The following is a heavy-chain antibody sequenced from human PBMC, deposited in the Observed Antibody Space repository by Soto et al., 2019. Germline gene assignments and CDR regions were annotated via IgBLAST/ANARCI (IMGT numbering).Heavy chain of an antibody. CDR1: GFTFSGYW. J-gene: IGHJ4*02. V-gene: IGHV3-74*01. Sequence: EVQVVESGGALVQPGGSLRLSCAASGFTFSGYWMHWVRQAPGKGLVWVSRINGGGSYTNYADSVEGRFTISRENAKNTLLLQLNSLRDEDPAVYYCRRAGTGRDAVGYWGKGTMVTVSS. CDR3: RRAGTGRDAVGY. CDR2: INGGGSYT. D-gene: IGHD6-19*01.